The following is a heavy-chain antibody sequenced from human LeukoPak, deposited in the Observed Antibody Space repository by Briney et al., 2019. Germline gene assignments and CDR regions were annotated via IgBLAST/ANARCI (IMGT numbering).Heavy chain of an antibody. V-gene: IGHV4-34*01. CDR3: VKDRGNHVTDY. D-gene: IGHD1-14*01. Sequence: SETLSLTCAVYGGSFSGYYWSWIRQPPGKGLEWIGEINHSGSTNCNPSLKSRVTISVDTSKNQFSLKLSSVTAADTAVYYCVKDRGNHVTDYWGQGTLVTVSS. J-gene: IGHJ4*02. CDR2: INHSGST. CDR1: GGSFSGYY.